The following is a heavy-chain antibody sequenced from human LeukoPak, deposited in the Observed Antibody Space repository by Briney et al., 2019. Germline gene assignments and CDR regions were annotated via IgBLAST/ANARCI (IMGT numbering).Heavy chain of an antibody. Sequence: ETLSLTRTVSGGSISSSSYYWGWIRQPPGKGLEWIGSIYYNGSTYYNPSLKSRVTISVDTSKNQFSLKLSSVTAADTAVYYCARDLLAGSRWLYSSSPGPFDYWGQGTLVTVSS. D-gene: IGHD6-6*01. CDR2: IYYNGST. CDR3: ARDLLAGSRWLYSSSPGPFDY. J-gene: IGHJ4*02. CDR1: GGSISSSSYY. V-gene: IGHV4-39*07.